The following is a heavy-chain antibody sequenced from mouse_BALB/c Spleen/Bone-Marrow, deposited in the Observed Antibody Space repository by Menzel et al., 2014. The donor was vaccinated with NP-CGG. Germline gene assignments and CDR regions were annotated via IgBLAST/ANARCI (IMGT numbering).Heavy chain of an antibody. J-gene: IGHJ2*01. CDR2: IYPGSGST. V-gene: IGHV1S22*01. CDR1: GYTFTSYW. CDR3: TSWDY. Sequence: LLQSGSELVRPGASVKLSCKASGYTFTSYWMHWVKQRHGQGLEWIGNIYPGSGSTNYDEKFKSKGTLTVDTSSSTAYMHLSSLTSEYSAVYYCTSWDYWGQGTTLTVPS.